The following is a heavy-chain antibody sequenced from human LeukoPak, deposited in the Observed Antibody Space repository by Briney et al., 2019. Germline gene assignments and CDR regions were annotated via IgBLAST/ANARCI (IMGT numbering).Heavy chain of an antibody. CDR2: ISDSGGST. CDR3: VRGYSFGPYGMDV. J-gene: IGHJ6*02. CDR1: GFPFSSYA. Sequence: GGSLRLSCSASGFPFSSYAMHWVRQAPAKGLEYVSAISDSGGSTYYADSVKGRFTISRDNSKNTLYLQMSRLRAEDTAVYLCVRGYSFGPYGMDVWGQGTTVTVSS. D-gene: IGHD2-15*01. V-gene: IGHV3-64D*09.